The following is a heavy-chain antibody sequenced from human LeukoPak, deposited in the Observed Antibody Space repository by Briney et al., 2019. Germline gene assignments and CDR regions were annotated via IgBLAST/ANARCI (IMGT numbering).Heavy chain of an antibody. V-gene: IGHV3-43*02. CDR2: ISGDGSVT. D-gene: IGHD6-25*01. J-gene: IGHJ4*02. CDR1: SFTSNDYP. Sequence: PGGSLKPSCAALSFTSNDYPTYWLRQAPGKGLEWVSLISGDGSVTYYADSVKGRFTISRDNSKNSLYLQMNSLRLEDTAFYYCGASSEHGTIFVYWGQGTLVTASS. CDR3: GASSEHGTIFVY.